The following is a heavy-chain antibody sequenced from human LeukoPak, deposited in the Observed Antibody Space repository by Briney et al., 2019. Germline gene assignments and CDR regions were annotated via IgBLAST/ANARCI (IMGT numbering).Heavy chain of an antibody. Sequence: GGSLRVSCAASGFTLSSYWMHWVRHAPGKGLAWVSRIKSDGRTNYADAVKGRFTISRDNAKNTVSLQMNSLRAEDTGVYYCARAPSEIGGYYPEYFRHWGQGTLVIVSS. CDR3: ARAPSEIGGYYPEYFRH. V-gene: IGHV3-74*01. CDR2: IKSDGRT. CDR1: GFTLSSYW. D-gene: IGHD3-22*01. J-gene: IGHJ1*01.